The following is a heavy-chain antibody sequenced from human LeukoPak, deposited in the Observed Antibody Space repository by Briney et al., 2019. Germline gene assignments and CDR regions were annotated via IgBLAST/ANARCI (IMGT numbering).Heavy chain of an antibody. D-gene: IGHD4-23*01. V-gene: IGHV3-20*04. CDR1: GFTFDDYG. Sequence: GGSLRLSCAASGFTFDDYGMSWVRQAPGKGLELVSGINWNGDYTAYADSVQGRFTISRDNAKNSLYLQVNSLRADDTAVYYCARAVGRGPGGHFDYWGQGTLVSVSS. CDR2: INWNGDYT. CDR3: ARAVGRGPGGHFDY. J-gene: IGHJ4*02.